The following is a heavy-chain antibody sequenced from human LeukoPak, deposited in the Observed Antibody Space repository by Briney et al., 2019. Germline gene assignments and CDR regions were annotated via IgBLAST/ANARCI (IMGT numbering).Heavy chain of an antibody. J-gene: IGHJ3*02. CDR1: GYTFTGYY. CDR3: ARALNSIDAFDI. D-gene: IGHD3-3*02. Sequence: ASVKVSCKASGYTFTGYYMHWVRQAPGQGLEWMGWINPNSGGTNYAQKFQGWVTMTRDTSVTTAYMEVSRLTSDDTAVYYCARALNSIDAFDIWGQGTMVTVSS. V-gene: IGHV1-2*04. CDR2: INPNSGGT.